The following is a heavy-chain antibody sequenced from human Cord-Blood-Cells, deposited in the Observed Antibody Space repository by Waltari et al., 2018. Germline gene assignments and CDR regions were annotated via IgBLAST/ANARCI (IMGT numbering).Heavy chain of an antibody. CDR1: GYSISSGYY. D-gene: IGHD4-4*01. CDR2: IYHSGST. J-gene: IGHJ4*02. V-gene: IGHV4-38-2*01. CDR3: ARGEGLQYPYYFDY. Sequence: QVQLQESGPGLVKLSETLSLTCAVSGYSISSGYYWGWIRQPPGKGLEWIGSIYHSGSTYYNPSLKSRVTISVDTSKNQFSLKLSSVTAADTAVYYCARGEGLQYPYYFDYWGQGTLVTVSS.